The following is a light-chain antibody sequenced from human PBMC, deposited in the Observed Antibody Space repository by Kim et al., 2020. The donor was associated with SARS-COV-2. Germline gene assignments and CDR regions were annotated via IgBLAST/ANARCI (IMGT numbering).Light chain of an antibody. CDR1: QNVSPPS. V-gene: IGKV3-20*01. Sequence: LSTRERATLSCRASQNVSPPSVAWYQQKPGQAPRLVIYGASSRATGIPDRFSGSGSGTDFTLTISRLEPEDFAVYHCHHYGSSPPTFGQGTKLEI. CDR3: HHYGSSPPT. CDR2: GAS. J-gene: IGKJ2*01.